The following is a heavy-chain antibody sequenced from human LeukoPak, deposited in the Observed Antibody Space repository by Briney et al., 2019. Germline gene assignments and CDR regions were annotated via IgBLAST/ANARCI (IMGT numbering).Heavy chain of an antibody. D-gene: IGHD1-26*01. CDR1: GFTVSSNY. Sequence: GGSLRLSCAASGFTVSSNYISWVRQAPGKGLEWVSVIYSGGSTYYADSVKGRFTFSRDNSKNTLYLQMNSLRAEDTAVYYCARDEVGATFDYWGQGTLVTVSS. CDR2: IYSGGST. CDR3: ARDEVGATFDY. V-gene: IGHV3-66*02. J-gene: IGHJ4*02.